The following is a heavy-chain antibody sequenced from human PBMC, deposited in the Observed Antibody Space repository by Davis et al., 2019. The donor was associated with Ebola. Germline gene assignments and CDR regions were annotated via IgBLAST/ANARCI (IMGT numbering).Heavy chain of an antibody. V-gene: IGHV3-30*04. CDR3: AKDPEPQDVDTAMLIYYYYGMDV. CDR2: ISYDGSNK. D-gene: IGHD5-18*01. CDR1: GFTFGDYA. Sequence: PGGSLRLSCTVSGFTFGDYAMHWVRQAPGKGLEWVAVISYDGSNKYYADSVKGRFTISRDNSKNTLYLQMNSLRAEDTAVYYCAKDPEPQDVDTAMLIYYYYGMDVWGQGTTVTVSS. J-gene: IGHJ6*02.